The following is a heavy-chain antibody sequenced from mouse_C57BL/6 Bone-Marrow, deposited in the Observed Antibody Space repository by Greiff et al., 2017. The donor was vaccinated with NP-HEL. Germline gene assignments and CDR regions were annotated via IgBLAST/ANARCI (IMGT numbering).Heavy chain of an antibody. CDR2: IYPSDSET. CDR1: GYTFTSYW. CDR3: ARGLGDYAMDY. Sequence: QVQLQQSGAELVRPGSSVKLSCKASGYTFTSYWMDWVKQRPGQGLEWIGNIYPSDSETHYNQKFKDKATLTVDKSSSTAYMQLSSLTSEDSAVYYCARGLGDYAMDYWGQGTSVTVSS. V-gene: IGHV1-61*01. D-gene: IGHD4-1*01. J-gene: IGHJ4*01.